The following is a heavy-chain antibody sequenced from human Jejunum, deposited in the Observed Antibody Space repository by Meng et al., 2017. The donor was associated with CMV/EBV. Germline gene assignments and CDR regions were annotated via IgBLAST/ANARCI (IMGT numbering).Heavy chain of an antibody. CDR3: AREESVGIAVTGTFDY. J-gene: IGHJ4*02. D-gene: IGHD6-19*01. V-gene: IGHV4-4*07. CDR1: SDSISSNF. CDR2: IYSSGST. Sequence: APLKCAGSGLWKPSETLPLPCTFASDSISSNFWSWIRRPAGKGLEWIGRIYSSGSTFYNPSLKSRVTMSVDTSKNQFSLSLASVTAADTAIYFCAREESVGIAVTGTFDYWGQGILVTVSS.